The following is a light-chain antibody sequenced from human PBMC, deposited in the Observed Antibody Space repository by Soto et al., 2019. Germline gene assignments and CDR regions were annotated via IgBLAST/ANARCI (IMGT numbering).Light chain of an antibody. J-gene: IGKJ1*01. CDR3: QHYNSYSEA. CDR1: QTISSW. Sequence: DIQMTQSPSTLSGSVGDRVTITCRASQTISSWLAWYQQKPGKAPKLLIYKASTLKSGVPSRFSGSRSGTEFTLTISSLQPDDFATYYCQHYNSYSEAFGPGTKV. CDR2: KAS. V-gene: IGKV1-5*03.